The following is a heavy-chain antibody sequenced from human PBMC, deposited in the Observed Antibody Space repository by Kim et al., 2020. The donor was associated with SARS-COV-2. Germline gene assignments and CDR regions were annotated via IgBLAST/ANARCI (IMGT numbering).Heavy chain of an antibody. Sequence: GGSLRLSCAASGFTFSSCSMSWVRQAPGKGLEWVSSIYDTGTNTFYADSVKGRFTISRDNSQNMLYLQMNSLGADDTAVYYCANPTKSGTRVAGGVYWGQGTLVAVSS. V-gene: IGHV3-23*01. CDR2: IYDTGTNT. CDR1: GFTFSSCS. CDR3: ANPTKSGTRVAGGVY. D-gene: IGHD6-19*01. J-gene: IGHJ4*02.